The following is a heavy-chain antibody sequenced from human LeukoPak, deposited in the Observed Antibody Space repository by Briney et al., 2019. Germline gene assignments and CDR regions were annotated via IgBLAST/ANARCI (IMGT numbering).Heavy chain of an antibody. CDR3: VRGWGSNVYASAFDV. CDR1: GFTFSSYA. Sequence: GGSLRLSCAASGFTFSSYAMSWVRQAPGKGLEWVSAISGSGGSTYYADSVKGRFTISRDNSKNTLYLQMNDLRAEDTAVYFCVRGWGSNVYASAFDVWGQGTMVTVSS. D-gene: IGHD3-16*01. J-gene: IGHJ3*01. CDR2: ISGSGGST. V-gene: IGHV3-23*01.